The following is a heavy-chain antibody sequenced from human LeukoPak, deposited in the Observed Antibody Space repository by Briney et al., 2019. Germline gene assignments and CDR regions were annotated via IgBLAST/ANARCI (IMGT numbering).Heavy chain of an antibody. J-gene: IGHJ4*02. CDR2: INPDNGDT. CDR1: GYTFIAYH. V-gene: IGHV1-2*02. CDR3: ARASYYYDNSGYDY. Sequence: ASVKVSCKASGYTFIAYHIHWVRQAPGQGPEWKGWINPDNGDTYFAQKFRGRVTMTRDTSIKTTYMELLRLTSDDTALYYCARASYYYDNSGYDYWGQGSLVTVSS. D-gene: IGHD3-22*01.